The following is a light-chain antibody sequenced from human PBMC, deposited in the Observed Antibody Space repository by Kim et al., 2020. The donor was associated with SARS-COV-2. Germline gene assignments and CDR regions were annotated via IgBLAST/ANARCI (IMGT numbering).Light chain of an antibody. CDR1: SSDVGGYNY. CDR3: SSYTSSSTRV. Sequence: QSVLTQPASVSGSPGQSITISCTGTSSDVGGYNYVSWFQQLPGKAPKLMIYDVNNRPSGVSNRFSGSKSDNTASLTISGLQTEDEADYYCSSYTSSSTRVFGGGTQLTVL. V-gene: IGLV2-14*03. CDR2: DVN. J-gene: IGLJ2*01.